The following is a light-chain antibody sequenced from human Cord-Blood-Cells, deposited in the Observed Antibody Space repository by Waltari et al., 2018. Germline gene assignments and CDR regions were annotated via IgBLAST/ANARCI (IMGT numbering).Light chain of an antibody. CDR2: GAS. CDR1: QSVSSSY. J-gene: IGKJ2*03. V-gene: IGKV3-20*01. CDR3: QQYGSSPYS. Sequence: IVLTQSPGTLSLSPGERATLSCRASQSVSSSYLAWYQQKPGQAPRLHIYGASSRATGIPDRFSGSGSGTDFTLTISRLEPEDFAVYYCQQYGSSPYSFGQGTKLEIK.